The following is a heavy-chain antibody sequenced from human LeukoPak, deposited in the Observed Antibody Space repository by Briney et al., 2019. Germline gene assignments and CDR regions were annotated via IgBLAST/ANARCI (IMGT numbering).Heavy chain of an antibody. CDR1: GGSFSGYY. J-gene: IGHJ4*02. D-gene: IGHD6-19*01. Sequence: SETLSLTCAVYGGSFSGYYWSWIRQPPGKGMEWIGEINHSGSTNYNPSLKSRVTISVDTSKNQFSLKLSSVTAADTAVYYCAKGGRSNGWYADYWGQGTLVTVSS. CDR3: AKGGRSNGWYADY. CDR2: INHSGST. V-gene: IGHV4-34*01.